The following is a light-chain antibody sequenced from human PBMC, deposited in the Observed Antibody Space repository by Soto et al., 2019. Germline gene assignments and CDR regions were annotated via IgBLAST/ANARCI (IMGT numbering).Light chain of an antibody. CDR1: QSVSSY. Sequence: EIVLTQSPATLSLSPGERATLSCRASQSVSSYLAWYQQKPGQAPRLLIYDASNRATGIPARFSGSGSGTDFTLTISSLGPEDFAVYYCQQRSNWPPTFGGRTKVAIK. V-gene: IGKV3-11*01. CDR2: DAS. J-gene: IGKJ4*01. CDR3: QQRSNWPPT.